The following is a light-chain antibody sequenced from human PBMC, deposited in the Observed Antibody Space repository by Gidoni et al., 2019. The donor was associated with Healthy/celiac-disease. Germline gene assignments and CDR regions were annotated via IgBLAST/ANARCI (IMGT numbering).Light chain of an antibody. V-gene: IGKV3-20*01. CDR3: QQYGSSPPGT. J-gene: IGKJ2*01. Sequence: LTQSPGTLSLYPEERATLSCRASQSVSSSNFAWYQQKPAQVPRLLIYGASSRATGLPDRFSGSGSGTDFTLTISRLESEDFAVYYCQQYGSSPPGTFGQGTKLEIK. CDR2: GAS. CDR1: QSVSSSN.